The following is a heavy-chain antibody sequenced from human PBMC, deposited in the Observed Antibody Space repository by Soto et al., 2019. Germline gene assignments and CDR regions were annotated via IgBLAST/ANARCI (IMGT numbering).Heavy chain of an antibody. V-gene: IGHV4-30-2*01. D-gene: IGHD3-10*01. Sequence: PXETLSLTCAVSGCSISSGGYSWSWIRQPPGKGLEWIGYIYHSGSTYYNPSLKSRVTISVDRSKNQFSLKRSSVTAADTAVYYCARGGSGSSWFDPWGQGTLVTVSS. J-gene: IGHJ5*02. CDR3: ARGGSGSSWFDP. CDR1: GCSISSGGYS. CDR2: IYHSGST.